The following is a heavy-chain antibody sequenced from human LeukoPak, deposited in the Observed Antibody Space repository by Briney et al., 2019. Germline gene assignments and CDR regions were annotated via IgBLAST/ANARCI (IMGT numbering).Heavy chain of an antibody. CDR1: GFTFSSYG. CDR3: AKDIGSGSYLVY. CDR2: ISYDGSNK. D-gene: IGHD1-26*01. J-gene: IGHJ4*02. Sequence: GRSLRLSCAASGFTFSSYGMHWVRQAPGKGLEWVAVISYDGSNKYYADSVKGRFTISRDNSKNTLYLQMNSLRAEDAAVYYCAKDIGSGSYLVYWGQGTLVTLSS. V-gene: IGHV3-30*18.